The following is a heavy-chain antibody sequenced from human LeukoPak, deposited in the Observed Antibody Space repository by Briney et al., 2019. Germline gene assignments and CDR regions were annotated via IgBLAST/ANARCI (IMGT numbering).Heavy chain of an antibody. Sequence: TGGSLRLSCAASGFTFSSYDMHWVRHATGIGLEWLSAIGTAGDTYYAGSVKGRFTISRENARNSLYLQMNSLRAGDTAVYYCARDYYGSGSFDCWGQGTLVTVSS. D-gene: IGHD3-10*01. CDR1: GFTFSSYD. V-gene: IGHV3-13*01. J-gene: IGHJ4*02. CDR2: IGTAGDT. CDR3: ARDYYGSGSFDC.